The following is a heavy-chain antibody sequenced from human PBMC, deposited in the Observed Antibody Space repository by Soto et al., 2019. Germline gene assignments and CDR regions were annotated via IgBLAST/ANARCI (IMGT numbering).Heavy chain of an antibody. Sequence: GASVKVSCKASGYTFTSYGISWVRQAPGQGLEWMGWISAYNGNTNYAQKLQGRVTMATDTSTSTAYMELRSLRSDDTAVYYCASHHPGGYDFWSGYYDAFDIWGQGTMVTVSS. CDR2: ISAYNGNT. J-gene: IGHJ3*02. V-gene: IGHV1-18*01. CDR1: GYTFTSYG. CDR3: ASHHPGGYDFWSGYYDAFDI. D-gene: IGHD3-3*01.